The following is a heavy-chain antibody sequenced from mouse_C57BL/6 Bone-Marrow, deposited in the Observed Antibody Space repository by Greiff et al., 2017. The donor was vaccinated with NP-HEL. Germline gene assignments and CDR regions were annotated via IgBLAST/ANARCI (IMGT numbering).Heavy chain of an antibody. CDR2: ISGGGGNT. CDR3: ARKYYFDY. V-gene: IGHV5-9*01. J-gene: IGHJ2*01. Sequence: EVKLVESGGGLVKPGGSLKLSCAASGFTFSSYTMSWVRQTPEQRLEWVATISGGGGNTYYPDSVKGRFTISRDNAKNTLYLQMSSLRSEDTALYYCARKYYFDYWGQGTTLTVSS. CDR1: GFTFSSYT.